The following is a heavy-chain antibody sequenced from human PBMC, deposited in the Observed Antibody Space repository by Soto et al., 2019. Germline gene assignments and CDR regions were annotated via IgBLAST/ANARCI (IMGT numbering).Heavy chain of an antibody. D-gene: IGHD3-9*01. CDR2: ISFNGNSL. CDR3: ARTFDTITYSSDY. Sequence: GESLKISCTASEFSFSSYAMHWIRQSPGKGLEWVAVISFNGNSLHYADSVKDRFTISRDNSKSTLYLQMNNMRTEDTAVYYCARTFDTITYSSDYWGQGLLVTV. CDR1: EFSFSSYA. J-gene: IGHJ4*02. V-gene: IGHV3-30-3*01.